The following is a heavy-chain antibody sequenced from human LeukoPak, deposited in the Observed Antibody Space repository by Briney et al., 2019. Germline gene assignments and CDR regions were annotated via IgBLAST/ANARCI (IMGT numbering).Heavy chain of an antibody. D-gene: IGHD4-11*01. CDR2: IWSDGSNR. CDR1: GFIYSHYG. Sequence: GGSLRLSCAASGFIYSHYGMHWVRLAPGKGLEWVAVIWSDGSNRFYAGSVKGRFTISRDNSQNTLFLQMNSLRAEDTAMYYCARDAQRGFDYSNSLEYWGHGTLVTVSS. J-gene: IGHJ4*01. V-gene: IGHV3-33*01. CDR3: ARDAQRGFDYSNSLEY.